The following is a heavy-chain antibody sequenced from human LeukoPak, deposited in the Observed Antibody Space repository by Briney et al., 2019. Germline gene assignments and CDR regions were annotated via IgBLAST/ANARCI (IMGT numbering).Heavy chain of an antibody. CDR2: IIPIFGTA. CDR1: GGTFSSYA. Sequence: ASVKVSCKASGGTFSSYAISWVRQAPGQGLEWMGGIIPIFGTANYAQKFQGRVTITADKSTSTAYMELSSPRSEDTAVYYCASANMGIAASFDYWGQGTLVTVSS. CDR3: ASANMGIAASFDY. J-gene: IGHJ4*02. V-gene: IGHV1-69*06. D-gene: IGHD6-13*01.